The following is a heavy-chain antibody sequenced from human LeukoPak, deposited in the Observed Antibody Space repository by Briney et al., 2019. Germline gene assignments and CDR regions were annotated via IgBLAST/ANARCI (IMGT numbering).Heavy chain of an antibody. CDR1: GGSISSGDYY. D-gene: IGHD3-22*01. CDR2: MYYSGST. Sequence: SETLSLTCTVSGGSISSGDYYWSWIRQPPGKGLEWIAYMYYSGSTYYNPSLKSRVTMSADTSKNQLSLKLSSVTAADTAVYNFARPYYDERSCAPGARGTRVRVS. V-gene: IGHV4-30-4*01. CDR3: ARPYYDERSCAP. J-gene: IGHJ5*02.